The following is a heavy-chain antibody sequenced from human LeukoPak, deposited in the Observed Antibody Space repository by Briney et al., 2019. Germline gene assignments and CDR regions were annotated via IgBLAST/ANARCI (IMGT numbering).Heavy chain of an antibody. CDR2: ISYDGSNK. Sequence: GGSLRLSCAASGFTFSSYAMHWVRQAPGKGLKWVAVISYDGSNKYYADSVKGRFTISRDNSKNTPYLQMNSLRAEDTAVYYCARDRYGDYGDFDYWGQGTLVTVSS. CDR3: ARDRYGDYGDFDY. V-gene: IGHV3-30*04. D-gene: IGHD4-17*01. CDR1: GFTFSSYA. J-gene: IGHJ4*02.